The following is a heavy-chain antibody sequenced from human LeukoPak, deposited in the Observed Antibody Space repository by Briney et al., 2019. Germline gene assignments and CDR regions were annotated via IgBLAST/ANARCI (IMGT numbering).Heavy chain of an antibody. CDR1: GYTLTELS. D-gene: IGHD3-3*01. Sequence: ASVNVSCTVSGYTLTELSMHWVRQAPGKGLEWMGGFDPEDGETIYAQKFQGRVTMTEATSTDTAYMELSSLRSEDTAVYYCATDSITIFGVVTTNAFDIWGQGTMVTVSS. CDR2: FDPEDGET. V-gene: IGHV1-24*01. CDR3: ATDSITIFGVVTTNAFDI. J-gene: IGHJ3*02.